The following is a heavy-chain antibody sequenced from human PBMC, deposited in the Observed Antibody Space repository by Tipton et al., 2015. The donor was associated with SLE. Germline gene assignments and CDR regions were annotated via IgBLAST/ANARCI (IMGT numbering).Heavy chain of an antibody. D-gene: IGHD7-27*01. CDR3: AKRTGEDDY. V-gene: IGHV3-30*18. J-gene: IGHJ4*02. CDR1: GFTFSSYA. CDR2: ISYDGSNK. Sequence: SLRLSCAASGFTFSSYAMSWVRQAPGQGLEWVAFISYDGSNKFYADSVKGRFTISRDNSKNTLYLQMNSLRAEDTAVYYCAKRTGEDDYWGQGTLVTVSS.